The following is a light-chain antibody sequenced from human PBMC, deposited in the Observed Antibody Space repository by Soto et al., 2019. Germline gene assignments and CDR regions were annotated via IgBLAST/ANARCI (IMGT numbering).Light chain of an antibody. CDR3: SSYTSSSTLEV. CDR1: SSDVGGYNY. CDR2: DVS. Sequence: QSALTQPASVSGSPGQSITISCTGTSSDVGGYNYVSWYQHHPGKAPKLMIYDVSNRPSGVSNRFSGSKSGNTASLTISGLQADDEADYYCSSYTSSSTLEVFGTGTKVTVL. J-gene: IGLJ1*01. V-gene: IGLV2-14*03.